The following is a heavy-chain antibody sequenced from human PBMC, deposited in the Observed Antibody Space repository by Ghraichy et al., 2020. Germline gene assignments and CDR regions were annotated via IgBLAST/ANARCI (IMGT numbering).Heavy chain of an antibody. Sequence: SETLSLTCTVSGGSISSSSYYWGWIRQPPGKGLEWIGSIYYSGSTYYNPSLKSRVTISVDTSKNQFSLKLSSVTAADTAVYYCARARPAAMAWFDPWGQGTLVTVSS. CDR2: IYYSGST. CDR1: GGSISSSSYY. J-gene: IGHJ5*02. V-gene: IGHV4-39*07. D-gene: IGHD2-2*01. CDR3: ARARPAAMAWFDP.